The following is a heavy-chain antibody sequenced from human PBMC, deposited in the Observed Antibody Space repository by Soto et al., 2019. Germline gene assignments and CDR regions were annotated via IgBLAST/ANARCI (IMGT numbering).Heavy chain of an antibody. CDR3: ARVPLTGTTPYYYYMDV. Sequence: GGSLRLSCAASGFTFSSYSMNWVRQAPGKGLEWVSSISSSSSYIYYADSVKGRFTISRDNAKNSLYLQMNSLRAEDTAVYYCARVPLTGTTPYYYYMDVWGKGTTVTVSS. CDR1: GFTFSSYS. D-gene: IGHD1-7*01. V-gene: IGHV3-21*01. J-gene: IGHJ6*03. CDR2: ISSSSSYI.